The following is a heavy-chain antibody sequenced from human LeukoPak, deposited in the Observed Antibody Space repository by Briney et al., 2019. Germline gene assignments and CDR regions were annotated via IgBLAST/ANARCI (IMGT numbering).Heavy chain of an antibody. CDR1: GGSFSGYY. V-gene: IGHV4-34*01. Sequence: SETLSLTCAVYGGSFSGYYWSWIRQPPGKGLEWIGEINHSGSTNYNPSLKSRVTISVDTSKNQFSLKLSSVTAADTAVYYCARVYSSGWYKIGVYYFDYWGQGTLVTVSP. CDR2: INHSGST. J-gene: IGHJ4*02. D-gene: IGHD6-19*01. CDR3: ARVYSSGWYKIGVYYFDY.